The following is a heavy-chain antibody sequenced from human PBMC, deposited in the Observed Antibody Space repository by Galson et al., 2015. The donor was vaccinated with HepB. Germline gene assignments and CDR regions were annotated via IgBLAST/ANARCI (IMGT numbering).Heavy chain of an antibody. J-gene: IGHJ6*02. CDR2: INSDGSST. D-gene: IGHD2-2*01. CDR3: ARGIYCSSTSCYAGGCCYYYGMDV. Sequence: SLRLSCAASGFTFSSYWMHWVRQAPGKGLVWVSRINSDGSSTSYADSVKGRFTISRDNAKNSLYLQMNSLRDEDTAVYYCARGIYCSSTSCYAGGCCYYYGMDVWGQGTTVTVSS. V-gene: IGHV3-74*01. CDR1: GFTFSSYW.